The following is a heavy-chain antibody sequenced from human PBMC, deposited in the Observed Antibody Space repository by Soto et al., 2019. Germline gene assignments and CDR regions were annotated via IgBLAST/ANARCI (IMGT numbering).Heavy chain of an antibody. Sequence: SVKVSFKASGYTLTELSMHWVRQPPGKGLEWMGGFDPEDAETIYARRFQGRVTMTEDTSADTAYMELSSLRSEDTAVYYCAAGVVPYGMDVWGQGTTVTVSS. J-gene: IGHJ6*02. CDR1: GYTLTELS. V-gene: IGHV1-24*01. CDR2: FDPEDAET. CDR3: AAGVVPYGMDV. D-gene: IGHD2-15*01.